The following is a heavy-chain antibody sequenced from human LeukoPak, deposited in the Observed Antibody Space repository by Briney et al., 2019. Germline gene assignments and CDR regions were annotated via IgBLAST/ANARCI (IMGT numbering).Heavy chain of an antibody. V-gene: IGHV4-34*01. Sequence: PSETLSLTCAVYGGSFSGYYWSWIRQPPGKGLEWIGEINHSGSTNYNPSLKSRVTMSVDTSKNQFSLKLSSVTAADTAVYYCAREAYYYDSSGQNTLGYWGQGTLVTVSS. D-gene: IGHD3-22*01. CDR1: GGSFSGYY. CDR2: INHSGST. J-gene: IGHJ4*02. CDR3: AREAYYYDSSGQNTLGY.